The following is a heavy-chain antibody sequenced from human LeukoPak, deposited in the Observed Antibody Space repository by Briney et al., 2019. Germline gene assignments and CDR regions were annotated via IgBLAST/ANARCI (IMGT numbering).Heavy chain of an antibody. V-gene: IGHV3-21*01. J-gene: IGHJ6*04. CDR2: ITSSCSYI. Sequence: GGSLRLSCAASGFTFSSYTMNWVRQAPGKGLEWVSSITSSCSYIYCADSVMGRFTISRDNTNNSLYLQMNSFRAEDTAVYYCAELGITMIGGVWGKGTTVTISS. D-gene: IGHD3-10*02. CDR3: AELGITMIGGV. CDR1: GFTFSSYT.